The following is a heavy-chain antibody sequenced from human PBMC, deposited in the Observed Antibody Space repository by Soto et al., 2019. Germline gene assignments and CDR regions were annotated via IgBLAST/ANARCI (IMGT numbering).Heavy chain of an antibody. CDR2: IYYSGST. J-gene: IGHJ5*02. CDR1: GGTIISGGYY. V-gene: IGHV4-31*03. CDR3: ARAYSSSWYSRRFDP. Sequence: SETLSLTCTVSGGTIISGGYYWSWIRKHPGKGLEWIGYIYYSGSTYYNPSLKSRVTISVDTSKNQFSLKLSSVTAADTAVYYCARAYSSSWYSRRFDPWGQGTLVTVSS. D-gene: IGHD6-13*01.